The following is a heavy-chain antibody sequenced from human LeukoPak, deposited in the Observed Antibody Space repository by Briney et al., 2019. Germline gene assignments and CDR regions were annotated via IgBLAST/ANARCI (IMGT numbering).Heavy chain of an antibody. CDR3: TRLNYYGSGGQDSSLDMDV. D-gene: IGHD3-10*01. Sequence: PGGSLRLSCTASGFTFGDYAMSWVRQAPGKGLEWVGFIRSKAYGGTTEYAASVKGRFTISRDDSKSIAYLQMNSLKTEDTAVYYCTRLNYYGSGGQDSSLDMDVWGKGTTVTVSS. J-gene: IGHJ6*03. V-gene: IGHV3-49*04. CDR1: GFTFGDYA. CDR2: IRSKAYGGTT.